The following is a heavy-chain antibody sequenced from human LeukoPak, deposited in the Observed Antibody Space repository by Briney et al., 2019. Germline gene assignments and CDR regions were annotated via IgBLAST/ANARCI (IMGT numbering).Heavy chain of an antibody. D-gene: IGHD2-15*01. Sequence: ASVKVSCKASGYTFTSYGISWFRQAPGQGLEWMGWISAYNADTDYAQKFQGRVTMTTDTSTSTAYMELRSLRSDDTAVYYCARVQAAGDYYYYYMDVWGKGTTVTVSS. CDR1: GYTFTSYG. CDR3: ARVQAAGDYYYYYMDV. CDR2: ISAYNADT. V-gene: IGHV1-18*01. J-gene: IGHJ6*03.